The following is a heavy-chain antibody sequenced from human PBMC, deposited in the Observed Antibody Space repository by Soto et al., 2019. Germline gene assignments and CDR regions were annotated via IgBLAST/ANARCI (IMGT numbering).Heavy chain of an antibody. V-gene: IGHV3-30*18. CDR2: ISYDGSNK. CDR3: AKDLTYSSGWYAASYYCMVV. D-gene: IGHD6-19*01. J-gene: IGHJ6*02. Sequence: GKGLEWEAVISYDGSNKYYADSVKGRFTIARDNSKNTLYLQMNSLRAEDTAVYYCAKDLTYSSGWYAASYYCMVVWGQGTTVTVSS.